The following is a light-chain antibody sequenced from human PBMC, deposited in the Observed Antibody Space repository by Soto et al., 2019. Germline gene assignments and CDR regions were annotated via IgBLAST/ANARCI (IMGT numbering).Light chain of an antibody. Sequence: QSVLTQPPSASGSPGQSVTISCTGTSSDVGGYNYVSWYQQYPGRAPKLMIYEVTKRPSGVPDRFSGSKSGNTASLTVSGLQAEDEADYYCSSYAASNNFYFVFGGGTKPDRP. CDR1: SSDVGGYNY. V-gene: IGLV2-8*01. J-gene: IGLJ3*02. CDR2: EVT. CDR3: SSYAASNNFYFV.